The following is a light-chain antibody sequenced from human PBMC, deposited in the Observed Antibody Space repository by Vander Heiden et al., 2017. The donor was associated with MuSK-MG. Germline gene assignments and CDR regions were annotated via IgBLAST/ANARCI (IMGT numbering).Light chain of an antibody. V-gene: IGKV3-20*01. CDR1: QTVSSSL. J-gene: IGKJ2*01. CDR2: GAS. CDR3: QQEGSSPYT. Sequence: EIVLTQSPGTQSLSPGERATLSCRASQTVSSSLLAWYQQKPGQAPRLLIYGASGRATGIPDRFSGSGSGTDFALTISRLEPEDFAVYFCQQEGSSPYTFGQGTKMEIK.